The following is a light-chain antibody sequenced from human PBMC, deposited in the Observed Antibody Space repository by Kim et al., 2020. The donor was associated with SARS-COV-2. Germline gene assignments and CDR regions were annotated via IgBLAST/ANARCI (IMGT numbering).Light chain of an antibody. Sequence: SSELTQDPAVSVALGQTVRITCQGDSLRTYYASWYQQKPGQAPILVIYGKNNRPSGIPDRFSGSSSGNTASLTVTGAQAVDEADYYCQSRDNSGDHVVFG. CDR3: QSRDNSGDHVV. CDR2: GKN. J-gene: IGLJ2*01. V-gene: IGLV3-19*01. CDR1: SLRTYY.